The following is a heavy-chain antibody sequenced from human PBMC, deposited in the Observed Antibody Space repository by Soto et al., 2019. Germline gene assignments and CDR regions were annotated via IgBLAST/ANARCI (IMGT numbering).Heavy chain of an antibody. J-gene: IGHJ5*02. CDR1: GFTFSSYA. CDR2: ISGSGGST. Sequence: EVQLLESGGGLVQPGGSLRLSCAASGFTFSSYAMSWVRQAPGKGLEWVSAISGSGGSTYYADSVKGRFTISRDNSKNTLYLKMNSLRAEDTAVYYCAKDPDIESSYNWFDPWGQGTLVTVSS. CDR3: AKDPDIESSYNWFDP. V-gene: IGHV3-23*01. D-gene: IGHD2-15*01.